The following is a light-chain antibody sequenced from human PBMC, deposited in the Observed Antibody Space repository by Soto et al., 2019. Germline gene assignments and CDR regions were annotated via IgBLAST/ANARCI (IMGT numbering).Light chain of an antibody. V-gene: IGKV3-20*01. CDR2: DVS. J-gene: IGKJ2*01. CDR3: QQYGRSPPNT. Sequence: EIVLTQSPGALSLSPGERATLSCRASQSDSSRQLAWYQQKPGQPPRLLIYDVSSRATGIPDRFSGSGSGTDFTLTISRLEPEDFAVYYGQQYGRSPPNTFGQGTKWESK. CDR1: QSDSSRQ.